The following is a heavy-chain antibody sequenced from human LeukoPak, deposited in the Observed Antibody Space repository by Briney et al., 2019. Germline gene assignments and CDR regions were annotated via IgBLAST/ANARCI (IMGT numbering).Heavy chain of an antibody. CDR3: AASEKYSSSSVDY. CDR1: GFTFSSYW. Sequence: GGSLRLSCAASGFTFSSYWMHWVRQAPGKGLVWVSRINSDGSSTSYADSVKGRFTICRDNAKNTLYLQMNSLRAEDTAVYYCAASEKYSSSSVDYWGQGTLVTVSS. J-gene: IGHJ4*02. V-gene: IGHV3-74*01. CDR2: INSDGSST. D-gene: IGHD6-6*01.